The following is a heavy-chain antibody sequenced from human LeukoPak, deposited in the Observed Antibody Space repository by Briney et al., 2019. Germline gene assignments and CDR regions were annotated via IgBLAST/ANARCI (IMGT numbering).Heavy chain of an antibody. J-gene: IGHJ4*02. Sequence: ASVEVSCKASGGTFSSYAISWVRQAPGQGLEWMGGIIPIFGTANYAQKFQGRVTITADESTSTAYMELSSLRSEDTAVYYCARVDNRRFDYWGQGTLVTVSS. D-gene: IGHD2-2*03. CDR3: ARVDNRRFDY. CDR2: IIPIFGTA. V-gene: IGHV1-69*13. CDR1: GGTFSSYA.